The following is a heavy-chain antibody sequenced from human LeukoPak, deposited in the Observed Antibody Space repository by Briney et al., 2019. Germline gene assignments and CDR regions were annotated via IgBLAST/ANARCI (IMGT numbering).Heavy chain of an antibody. D-gene: IGHD3-22*01. CDR3: ARGGVDYYDSSGSDTAEFDY. Sequence: SETLSLTCTVSGGSISSYYWSLIRQPPGKGLEWIGYIYYSGSTNYNPSLKSRVTISVDTSKNQFSLKLSSVTAADTAVYYCARGGVDYYDSSGSDTAEFDYWGQGTLVTVSS. CDR1: GGSISSYY. V-gene: IGHV4-59*01. J-gene: IGHJ4*02. CDR2: IYYSGST.